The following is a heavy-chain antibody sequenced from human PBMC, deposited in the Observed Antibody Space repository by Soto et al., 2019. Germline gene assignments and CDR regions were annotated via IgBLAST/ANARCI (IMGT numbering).Heavy chain of an antibody. D-gene: IGHD1-26*01. CDR3: TTLGSHYFYHNFDV. V-gene: IGHV3-15*07. J-gene: IGHJ6*02. CDR1: GFTFTNAW. CDR2: IKMKSEGATT. Sequence: EVQLVESGGGLVTPGGSLRLSCAASGFTFTNAWMNWVRQAPGKGLEWVGLIKMKSEGATTHYAAPVNGRFTISRDDSKKMLYLQMSNPKTEDTAVYYCTTLGSHYFYHNFDVWGQGTTVTVP.